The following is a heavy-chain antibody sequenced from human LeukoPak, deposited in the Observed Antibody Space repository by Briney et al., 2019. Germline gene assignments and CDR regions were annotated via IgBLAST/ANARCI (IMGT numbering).Heavy chain of an antibody. J-gene: IGHJ1*01. Sequence: GGSLRLSCAASGFTFSSYAMSWVRQAPGKGLEWVSAISGSGGSTYYADSVKGRFTISRDNSKNTLYLQINSLRAEDTAVYYCAKDGLANIAAAGYFQHWGQGTLVTVSS. CDR3: AKDGLANIAAAGYFQH. CDR1: GFTFSSYA. D-gene: IGHD6-13*01. V-gene: IGHV3-23*01. CDR2: ISGSGGST.